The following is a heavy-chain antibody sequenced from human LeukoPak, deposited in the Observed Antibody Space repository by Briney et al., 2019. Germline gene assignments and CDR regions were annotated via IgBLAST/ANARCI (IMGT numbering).Heavy chain of an antibody. CDR2: INWNGGST. CDR1: GFIFDDYG. Sequence: PGGSLRLSCAASGFIFDDYGMSWVRQAPGKGLEWVSGINWNGGSTGYADSVKGRFTISRDNAKNSLYLQMNSLRAEDTALYYCARVQLVDYYYYSYMDVWGKGTTVTVSS. D-gene: IGHD6-6*01. CDR3: ARVQLVDYYYYSYMDV. V-gene: IGHV3-20*04. J-gene: IGHJ6*03.